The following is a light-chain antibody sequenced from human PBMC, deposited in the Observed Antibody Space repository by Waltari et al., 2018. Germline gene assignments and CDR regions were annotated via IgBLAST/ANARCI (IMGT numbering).Light chain of an antibody. Sequence: SYVLTQPPSVSVAPGQTARITCGGNNIGSKSVHWYQQKPGQAPVLVIYYDSDRPSGIPERFSGSNSGNTATLTISRVEAGDEADYYCQVWDSSSDPVVFGGGTKLTVL. V-gene: IGLV3-21*04. CDR2: YDS. CDR1: NIGSKS. CDR3: QVWDSSSDPVV. J-gene: IGLJ2*01.